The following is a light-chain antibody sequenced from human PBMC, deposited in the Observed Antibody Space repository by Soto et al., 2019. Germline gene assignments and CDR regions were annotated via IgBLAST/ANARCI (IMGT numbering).Light chain of an antibody. CDR3: QQYSDSTLT. CDR2: GAS. Sequence: EIVLTQSPGTLSLSPGERATLSCRASQTVRTNYLAWFQHKPGQAPRLLIYGASSRATGIPDRFSGSGSGTDFTLTINRLEPEGVAVYFCQQYSDSTLTFGGGTKVEIK. V-gene: IGKV3-20*01. J-gene: IGKJ4*01. CDR1: QTVRTNY.